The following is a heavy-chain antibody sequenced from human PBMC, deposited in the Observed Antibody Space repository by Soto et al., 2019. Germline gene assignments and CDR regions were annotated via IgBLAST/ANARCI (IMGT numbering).Heavy chain of an antibody. D-gene: IGHD6-6*01. CDR2: ISYDGSNK. Sequence: GGSLRLSCAASGFTFSSYAMHWVRQAPGKGLEWVAVISYDGSNKYYADSVKGRFTISRDNSKNTLYLQMNSLRAEDTAVYYCASSIAARYYYYGMDVWGQGTTVTVSS. CDR1: GFTFSSYA. J-gene: IGHJ6*02. CDR3: ASSIAARYYYYGMDV. V-gene: IGHV3-30-3*01.